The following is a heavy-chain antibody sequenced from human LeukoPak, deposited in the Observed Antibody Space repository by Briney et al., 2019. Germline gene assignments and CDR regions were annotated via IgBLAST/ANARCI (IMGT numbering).Heavy chain of an antibody. CDR2: ISTTGGTT. J-gene: IGHJ6*03. D-gene: IGHD2-15*01. Sequence: GGTLRLSCAASGLTFSSYGMSWVRQAPGRGLEWVSAISTTGGTTYYADSVRGRFTISRDNSRNTLYLQMNSLRAEDTAIYYCAKNGDRGAYCSGGTCYPYYYYYMDVWGKGTTVTVSS. CDR1: GLTFSSYG. V-gene: IGHV3-23*01. CDR3: AKNGDRGAYCSGGTCYPYYYYYMDV.